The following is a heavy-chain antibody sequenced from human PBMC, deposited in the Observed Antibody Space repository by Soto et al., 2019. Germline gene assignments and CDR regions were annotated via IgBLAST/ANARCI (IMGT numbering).Heavy chain of an antibody. CDR1: GFTFSSYA. J-gene: IGHJ3*02. Sequence: PGGSLRLSCAASGFTFSSYAMIWVRQAPGKGLEWVSAISGSGGSTYYADSVKGRFTISRDNSKNTLYLQMNSLRAEDTAVYYCAKDFGPLAAATMGAFDIWGQGTMVTVSS. CDR3: AKDFGPLAAATMGAFDI. CDR2: ISGSGGST. D-gene: IGHD6-13*01. V-gene: IGHV3-23*01.